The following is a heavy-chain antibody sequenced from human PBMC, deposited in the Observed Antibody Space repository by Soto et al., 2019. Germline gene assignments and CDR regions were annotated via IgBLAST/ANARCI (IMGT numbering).Heavy chain of an antibody. D-gene: IGHD6-13*01. CDR3: ARECHSQQPNHRWGGGYMDV. CDR2: LYFSGST. Sequence: QLQLQESGPGLVKPSQTLSLTCAVSGGSISNGGYYWSWIRQHPGKGLEWIGSLYFSGSTSYNPSLKSRVTISVATPKHQFSRKLSSGTAADRAVYYCARECHSQQPNHRWGGGYMDVWGQGTTVTVTS. J-gene: IGHJ6*03. V-gene: IGHV4-31*11. CDR1: GGSISNGGYY.